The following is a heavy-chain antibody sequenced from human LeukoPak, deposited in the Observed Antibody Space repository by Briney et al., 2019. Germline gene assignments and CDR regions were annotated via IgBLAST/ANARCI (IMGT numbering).Heavy chain of an antibody. CDR1: GGPFSGYY. CDR2: INHSGST. J-gene: IGHJ4*02. V-gene: IGHV4-34*01. CDR3: ARMIAVAGQYYYFDY. D-gene: IGHD6-19*01. Sequence: PSETLSLTCAVYGGPFSGYYWSCIRQPPGKGLERIGEINHSGSTNYNPSIKSRVTISVDTSKNQFSLKLSSVTAADTAVYYCARMIAVAGQYYYFDYWGQGTLVTVSS.